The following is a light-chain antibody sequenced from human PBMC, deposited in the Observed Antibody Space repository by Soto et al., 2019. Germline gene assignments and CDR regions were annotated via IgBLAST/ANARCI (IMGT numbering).Light chain of an antibody. CDR2: GNS. Sequence: QSVLTQPPSVSGAPGQRVTISCTGNSSNSGAGYDVHWYQQLPGTAPKLLIYGNSNRPSGVPDRFSGSKSGTSASLAITGLQAEDEADYYCQSYDSSLSVVVFGGGTKVTVL. CDR1: SSNSGAGYD. V-gene: IGLV1-40*01. J-gene: IGLJ2*01. CDR3: QSYDSSLSVVV.